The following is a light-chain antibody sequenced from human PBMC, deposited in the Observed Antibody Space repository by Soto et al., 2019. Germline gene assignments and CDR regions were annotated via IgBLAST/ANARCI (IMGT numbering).Light chain of an antibody. CDR3: KEYDNWTLS. CDR1: QSISDN. J-gene: IGKJ4*02. CDR2: GAS. Sequence: EIVMTQSPATLSVSPGERATLSCRASQSISDNLAWYQQKPGQAPRLLIYGASTGATGIPPRFSGSGSGTEFTLTITSLQSADFAVYYCKEYDNWTLSFGGGKKLENK. V-gene: IGKV3-15*01.